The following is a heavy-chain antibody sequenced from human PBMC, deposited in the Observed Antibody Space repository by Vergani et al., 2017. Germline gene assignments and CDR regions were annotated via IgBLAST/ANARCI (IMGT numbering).Heavy chain of an antibody. J-gene: IGHJ4*02. CDR2: ISSRSSYI. Sequence: VQLVESGGGVVQPGRSLRLSCAASGFTFSSYSMNWVRQAPGKGLEWVSSISSRSSYIYYADSVKGRFTISRDNAKNSLYLQMNSLRAEDTAVYYCARDYDFWSGYYDYWGQGTLVTVSS. D-gene: IGHD3-3*01. CDR1: GFTFSSYS. CDR3: ARDYDFWSGYYDY. V-gene: IGHV3-21*01.